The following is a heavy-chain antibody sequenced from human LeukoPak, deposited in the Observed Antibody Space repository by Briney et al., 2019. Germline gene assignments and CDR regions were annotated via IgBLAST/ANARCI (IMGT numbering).Heavy chain of an antibody. CDR2: INPSDGST. CDR3: ARCGYSSGSDAFDI. CDR1: GYTFTSYY. V-gene: IGHV1-46*01. Sequence: GASVKVPCKASGYTFTSYYIHLVRQAPGQGFEWMAIINPSDGSTTNSQKFQGRVTMTRDTSTSTVYMELSGLRSEDTAVYYCARCGYSSGSDAFDIWGQGTMVTVSS. D-gene: IGHD6-19*01. J-gene: IGHJ3*02.